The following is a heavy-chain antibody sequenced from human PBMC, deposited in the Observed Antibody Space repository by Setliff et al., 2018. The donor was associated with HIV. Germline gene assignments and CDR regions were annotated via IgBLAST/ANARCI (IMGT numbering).Heavy chain of an antibody. CDR3: ARGPIRYSSGVRWFLGVESWYSGIDC. V-gene: IGHV4-34*01. CDR2: INDSGTT. D-gene: IGHD2-15*01. Sequence: PSETLSLTCAVYDGSLSSYYWSWIRQSTGKGLEWIGEINDSGTTNYNPSLESRVTMLIDMSKNQLSLKLSSVTAADTAVYFCARGPIRYSSGVRWFLGVESWYSGIDCWGQGTRVTVSS. CDR1: DGSLSSYY. J-gene: IGHJ4*02.